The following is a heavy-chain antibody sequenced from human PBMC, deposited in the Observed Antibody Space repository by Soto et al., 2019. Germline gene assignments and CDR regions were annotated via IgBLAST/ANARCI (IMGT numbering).Heavy chain of an antibody. Sequence: EVQVLESGGGLVQPGGSLRLSCAASGFTFSSYAMSWVRQAPGKGLEWVSAISGSGANTYYADSVKGRFTISRENSKNIVYLQMHSLRVEDTAVDHCAKDENDAATAPFDYWGQGTGVTVSS. CDR1: GFTFSSYA. CDR2: ISGSGANT. J-gene: IGHJ4*02. CDR3: AKDENDAATAPFDY. D-gene: IGHD6-13*01. V-gene: IGHV3-23*01.